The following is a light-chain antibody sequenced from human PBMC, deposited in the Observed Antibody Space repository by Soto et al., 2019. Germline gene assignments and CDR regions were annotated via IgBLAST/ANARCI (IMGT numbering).Light chain of an antibody. CDR3: LQYHSDWT. J-gene: IGKJ1*01. Sequence: DTQMTQSPSTVSASVVDRITITCRASQNIQRWLAWYQQKPGKAPKLLIYKASSLERGVPSRFSAGGSGVEFTLNISSVQPEDFATYHCLQYHSDWTFGQGTKVDIK. V-gene: IGKV1-5*03. CDR2: KAS. CDR1: QNIQRW.